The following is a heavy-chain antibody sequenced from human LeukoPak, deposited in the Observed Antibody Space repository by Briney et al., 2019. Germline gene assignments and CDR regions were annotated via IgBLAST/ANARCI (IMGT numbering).Heavy chain of an antibody. CDR2: ISYTGNT. J-gene: IGHJ2*01. CDR3: ARVQKSTRSFWYFDL. Sequence: SETLSLTCTLSAGSISTYYWGWLRQPPGKGPECIGYISYTGNTNYSPSLKTRVIISVDTSNNQFSLRLNSVTSADTAVYYCARVQKSTRSFWYFDLWGRGTLVAVSS. V-gene: IGHV4-59*01. D-gene: IGHD5/OR15-5a*01. CDR1: AGSISTYY.